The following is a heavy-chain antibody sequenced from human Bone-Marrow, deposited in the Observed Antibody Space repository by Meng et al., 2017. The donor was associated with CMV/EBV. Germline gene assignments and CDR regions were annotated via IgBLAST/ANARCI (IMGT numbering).Heavy chain of an antibody. V-gene: IGHV3-23*01. CDR1: GFTFSSYS. Sequence: GESLKISCAASGFTFSSYSMNWVRQAPGKGLEWVSAISGSGGSTYYADSVKGRFTISRDNSKNTLYLQMNSLRAEDTAVYYCAVVPAAKGSYYYGMDVWGQGTTVTVSS. D-gene: IGHD2-2*01. CDR3: AVVPAAKGSYYYGMDV. CDR2: ISGSGGST. J-gene: IGHJ6*02.